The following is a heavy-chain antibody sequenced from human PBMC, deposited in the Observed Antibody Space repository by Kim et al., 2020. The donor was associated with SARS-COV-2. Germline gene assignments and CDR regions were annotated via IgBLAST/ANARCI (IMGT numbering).Heavy chain of an antibody. V-gene: IGHV3-74*01. Sequence: GGSLRLSCAASGFTFTTYWMHWVRQAPGKGLVWVSHADGDGTRTTYADSVKGRFTVSRDNAKNTLYLQMNGLSDEDTAIYYCTRGGAAGTFDYWGHGTLVTVSP. CDR2: ADGDGTRT. CDR1: GFTFTTYW. J-gene: IGHJ4*01. CDR3: TRGGAAGTFDY. D-gene: IGHD6-13*01.